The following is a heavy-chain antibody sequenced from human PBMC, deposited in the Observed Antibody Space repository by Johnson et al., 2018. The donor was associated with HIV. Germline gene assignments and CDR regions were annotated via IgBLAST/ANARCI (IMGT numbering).Heavy chain of an antibody. J-gene: IGHJ3*02. D-gene: IGHD3-10*01. V-gene: IGHV3-48*01. CDR1: GFTFSKSW. CDR2: ISSSGSTI. Sequence: VQLVESGGGLVQPGGSLRLSCAASGFTFSKSWMHWVRQAPGKGLEWVSYISSSGSTIYYADSVKGRFTISRDNSKNTLYLQMNSLRAEDTAVYYCANGWFSGAFDIWGQGTMVTVSS. CDR3: ANGWFSGAFDI.